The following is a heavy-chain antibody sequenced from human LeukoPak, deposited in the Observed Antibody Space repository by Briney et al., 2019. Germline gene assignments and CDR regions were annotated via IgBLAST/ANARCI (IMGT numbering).Heavy chain of an antibody. Sequence: TGGSLRLSCAASGFTFITYSMNWVRQAPGKGLEWVSYISSSSSTIYYADSVKGRFTISRDNAKNSLYLQMNSLRAEDTAVYYCARVLSSGYFAPDFWGQGTLVTVSS. CDR1: GFTFITYS. J-gene: IGHJ4*02. D-gene: IGHD3-22*01. CDR3: ARVLSSGYFAPDF. V-gene: IGHV3-48*01. CDR2: ISSSSSTI.